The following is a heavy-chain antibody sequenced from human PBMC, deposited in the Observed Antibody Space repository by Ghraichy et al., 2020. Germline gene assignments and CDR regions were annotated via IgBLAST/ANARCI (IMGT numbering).Heavy chain of an antibody. CDR1: GFTFSSYA. CDR3: AKDQGHYYDNRGCDY. D-gene: IGHD3-22*01. CDR2: ITGSGGST. Sequence: GGSLRLSCVASGFTFSSYAMSWVRQAPGKGLEWVSAITGSGGSTYYADSVKGRFTISRDNSKNTLYLQMNSLRAEDTAVYYCAKDQGHYYDNRGCDYWGQGTLVTVSS. J-gene: IGHJ4*02. V-gene: IGHV3-23*01.